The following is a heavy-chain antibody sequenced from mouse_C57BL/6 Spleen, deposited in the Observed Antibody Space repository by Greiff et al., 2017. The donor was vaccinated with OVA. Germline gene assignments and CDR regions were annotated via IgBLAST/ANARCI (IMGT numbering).Heavy chain of an antibody. Sequence: VQLQQPGAELVRPGSSVKLSCKASGYTFTSYWMHWVKQRPIQGLEWIGNIDPSDSETHYNQKFKDKATLTVDKSSSTAYMQLSSLTSEDSAVYYCARRLGRDAMDYWGQGTSVTVFS. D-gene: IGHD4-1*01. CDR3: ARRLGRDAMDY. CDR2: IDPSDSET. V-gene: IGHV1-52*01. J-gene: IGHJ4*01. CDR1: GYTFTSYW.